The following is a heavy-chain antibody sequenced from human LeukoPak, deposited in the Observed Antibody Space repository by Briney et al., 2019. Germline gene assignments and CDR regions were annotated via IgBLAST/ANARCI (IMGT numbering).Heavy chain of an antibody. CDR1: GGSISSYY. CDR3: ARDYRGNWKDAFDI. J-gene: IGHJ3*02. D-gene: IGHD1-20*01. Sequence: SETLSLTCTVSGGSISSYYWSWIRQPAGKGLEWIGRIYTSGSTNYNPSLKSRVTMSVDTSKNQFSLKRSSVTAADTAVYYCARDYRGNWKDAFDIWGQGTMVTVSS. V-gene: IGHV4-4*07. CDR2: IYTSGST.